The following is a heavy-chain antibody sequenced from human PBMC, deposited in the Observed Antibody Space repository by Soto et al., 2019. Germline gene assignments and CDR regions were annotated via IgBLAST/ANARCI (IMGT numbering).Heavy chain of an antibody. D-gene: IGHD6-13*01. CDR1: GGSISSYY. V-gene: IGHV4-59*01. CDR3: ARAGSTWRYFFDY. J-gene: IGHJ4*02. Sequence: QVQLQESGPGLVKPSETLSLTCTVSGGSISSYYWTWIRQPPGKGLEWVGYGYYSGTTYYNPSLQSRVTISVDTSKNQFSLKVKSVTAADTAIYYCARAGSTWRYFFDYWGQGSLVTVSS. CDR2: GYYSGTT.